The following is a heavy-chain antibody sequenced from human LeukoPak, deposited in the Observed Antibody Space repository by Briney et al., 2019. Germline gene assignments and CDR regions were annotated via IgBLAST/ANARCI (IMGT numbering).Heavy chain of an antibody. CDR2: INPNSGGT. D-gene: IGHD5-24*01. V-gene: IGHV1-2*02. CDR1: GYTFTGYY. CDR3: ARDTGRWPQIRYYYMDV. Sequence: ASVKVSCKASGYTFTGYYMHWVRQAPGQGLEWMGWINPNSGGTNYAQKFQGRVTMTRDTSISTAYMELSRLRSDDTAVYYCARDTGRWPQIRYYYMDVWGKGTTVTVSS. J-gene: IGHJ6*03.